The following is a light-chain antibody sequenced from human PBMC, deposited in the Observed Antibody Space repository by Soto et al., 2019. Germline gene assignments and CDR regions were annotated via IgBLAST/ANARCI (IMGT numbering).Light chain of an antibody. J-gene: IGKJ5*01. CDR3: QQRSNLIT. Sequence: EVVLTQSPATLSVSPGDRATLSFRASQYIGSAVAWYHQRSGQAPRLLIYDASNSATGIPARFSGSGSGTDFTLTISSLEPEDFAVYYWQQRSNLITFGQGTRLEIK. CDR1: QYIGSA. CDR2: DAS. V-gene: IGKV3-11*01.